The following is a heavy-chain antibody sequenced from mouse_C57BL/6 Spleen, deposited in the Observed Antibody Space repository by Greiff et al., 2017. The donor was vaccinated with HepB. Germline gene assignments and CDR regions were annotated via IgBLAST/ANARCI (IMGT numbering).Heavy chain of an antibody. Sequence: QVHVKQSGAELVRPGASVKLSCKASGYTFTDYYINWVKQRPGQGLEWIARIYPGSGNTYYNEKFKGKATLTAEKSSSTAYMQLSSLTSEDSAGYFCARVDYDYDGFAYWGQGTLVTVSA. J-gene: IGHJ3*01. V-gene: IGHV1-76*01. D-gene: IGHD2-4*01. CDR3: ARVDYDYDGFAY. CDR1: GYTFTDYY. CDR2: IYPGSGNT.